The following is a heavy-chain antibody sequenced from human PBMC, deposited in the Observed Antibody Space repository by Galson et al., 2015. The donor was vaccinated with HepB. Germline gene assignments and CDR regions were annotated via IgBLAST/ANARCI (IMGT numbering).Heavy chain of an antibody. CDR2: IIPIFGIA. CDR1: GGTFSSYA. V-gene: IGHV1-69*13. Sequence: SVKVSCKASGGTFSSYAISWVRQAPGQGLEWMGGIIPIFGIANYAQKFQGRVTITADESTSTAYMELSSLRSEDTAVYYCARGIVATGFAYYFDYWGQGTLVTVSS. J-gene: IGHJ4*02. D-gene: IGHD5-12*01. CDR3: ARGIVATGFAYYFDY.